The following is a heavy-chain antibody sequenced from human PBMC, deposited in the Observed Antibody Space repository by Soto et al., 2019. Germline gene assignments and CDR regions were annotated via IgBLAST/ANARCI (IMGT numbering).Heavy chain of an antibody. J-gene: IGHJ4*02. CDR3: ARDRQKIRGPQYYFDN. Sequence: QVQLVQSGAEVKKPGASVKVSCKASGYTFISYGISWVRQAPGQGLEWMGGISDYNDNTKYAQKFQGRVTVTTDTSTSTAYMELRSLRSDDTAVYYCARDRQKIRGPQYYFDNWGQGTLVTVSS. D-gene: IGHD3-10*01. CDR1: GYTFISYG. V-gene: IGHV1-18*01. CDR2: ISDYNDNT.